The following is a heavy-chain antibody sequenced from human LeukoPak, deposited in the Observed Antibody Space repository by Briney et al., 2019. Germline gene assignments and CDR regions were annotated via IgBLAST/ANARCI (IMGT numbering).Heavy chain of an antibody. CDR2: ISSSSSYI. D-gene: IGHD6-13*01. Sequence: PGGSLRLSCAASGFTFSSYSMNWVRQAPGKGLEWVSSISSSSSYIYYADSVKGRFTISRDNAKNSLYLQMNGLRAEDTAAYYCARGPMAAAGRFDYWGQGTLVTVSS. CDR1: GFTFSSYS. CDR3: ARGPMAAAGRFDY. V-gene: IGHV3-21*01. J-gene: IGHJ4*02.